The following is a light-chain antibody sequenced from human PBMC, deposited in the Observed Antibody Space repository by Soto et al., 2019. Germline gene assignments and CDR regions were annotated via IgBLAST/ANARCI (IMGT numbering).Light chain of an antibody. CDR2: DNN. CDR1: SSNIGNNY. J-gene: IGLJ1*01. CDR3: SSFTSSITYV. V-gene: IGLV1-51*01. Sequence: QSVLTQPPSVSAAPGQKVTISCSGSSSNIGNNYVSWYQQLPGTAPKLLIYDNNKRPSGIPDRFSGSKSGTSATLGITGLQAEDEADYYCSSFTSSITYVFGTGTKVTVL.